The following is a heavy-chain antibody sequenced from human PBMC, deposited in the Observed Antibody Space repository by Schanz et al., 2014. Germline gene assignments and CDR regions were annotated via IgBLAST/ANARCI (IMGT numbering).Heavy chain of an antibody. V-gene: IGHV4-39*01. CDR1: GGSINSGGYR. CDR2: MYSSGST. Sequence: QLQLQESGPGLVKASETLSLTCSVSGGSINSGGYRWGWIRQPPGKGLEWIGTMYSSGSTYYNPPLRRGVTISANTSGTHSSLKVISVTAADTALYYCARLRGGGVIITTWGQGTLVTVSS. D-gene: IGHD3-10*01. J-gene: IGHJ5*02. CDR3: ARLRGGGVIITT.